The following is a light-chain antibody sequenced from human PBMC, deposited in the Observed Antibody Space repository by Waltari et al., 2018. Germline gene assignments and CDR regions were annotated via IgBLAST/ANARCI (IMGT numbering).Light chain of an antibody. CDR2: DAS. CDR1: QSVKNN. V-gene: IGKV3-15*01. Sequence: EIVMTQSPATLSVSPGERATLSCRASQSVKNNLAWYQQKPGQAHKLLIYDASTRATGIPARFSGSGSRTEFTLTISSLQSEDFAVYYCQQYNNWPPLTFGGGTKVDIK. J-gene: IGKJ4*01. CDR3: QQYNNWPPLT.